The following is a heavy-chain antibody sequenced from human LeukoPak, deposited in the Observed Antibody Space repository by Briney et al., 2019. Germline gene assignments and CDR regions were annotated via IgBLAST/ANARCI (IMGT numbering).Heavy chain of an antibody. J-gene: IGHJ5*02. D-gene: IGHD1-26*01. CDR2: INHSGST. CDR1: GGSFSGYY. Sequence: SETLSLTCAVYGGSFSGYYWSWIRQPPGKGLEWIGEINHSGSTNYNPSLKSRVTISVDTSKNQFSLKLGSVTAADTAVYYCASWGSYYSGGRRFDPWGQGTLVTVSS. CDR3: ASWGSYYSGGRRFDP. V-gene: IGHV4-34*01.